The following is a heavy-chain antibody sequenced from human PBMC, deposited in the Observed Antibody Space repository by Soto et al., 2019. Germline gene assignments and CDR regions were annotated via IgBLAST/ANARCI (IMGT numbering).Heavy chain of an antibody. V-gene: IGHV1-69*06. J-gene: IGHJ4*02. Sequence: ASVKVSCKASGGTFSSYAISWVRQAPGQGLEWMGGIIPIFGTANYAQKFQGRVTITADKSTSTAYMELSSLRSEDTAVYYCARVTTKYYYDSSGYYELDYWGQGTLVTSPQ. CDR1: GGTFSSYA. D-gene: IGHD3-22*01. CDR3: ARVTTKYYYDSSGYYELDY. CDR2: IIPIFGTA.